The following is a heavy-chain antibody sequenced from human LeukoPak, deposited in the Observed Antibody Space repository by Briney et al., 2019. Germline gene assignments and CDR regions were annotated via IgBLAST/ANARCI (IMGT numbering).Heavy chain of an antibody. V-gene: IGHV3-23*01. CDR3: AIMRGYYDGSGYWVQ. CDR1: GFTFTTYA. Sequence: GGSLRLSCAASGFTFTTYAMGWVRQAPGKGLEWVSFITPNADRTSYADSVEGRFTISRDNPRNTLYMQMNSLRDEDTAVYYCAIMRGYYDGSGYWVQWGQGTLVTVSS. D-gene: IGHD3-22*01. J-gene: IGHJ1*01. CDR2: ITPNADRT.